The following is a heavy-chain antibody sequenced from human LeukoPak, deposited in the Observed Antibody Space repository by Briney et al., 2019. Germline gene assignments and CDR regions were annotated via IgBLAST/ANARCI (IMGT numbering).Heavy chain of an antibody. CDR3: ARVIGGAGSGYYYYGMDV. CDR1: GGSISSGGYS. D-gene: IGHD1-26*01. Sequence: SETLSLTCAVSGGSISSGGYSWSWIRQPPGKGLEWIGYIYHSGSTYYNPSLKSRVTISVDRSKNQFSLKLSSVIAADTAVYYCARVIGGAGSGYYYYGMDVWGQGTTVTVSS. CDR2: IYHSGST. V-gene: IGHV4-30-2*01. J-gene: IGHJ6*02.